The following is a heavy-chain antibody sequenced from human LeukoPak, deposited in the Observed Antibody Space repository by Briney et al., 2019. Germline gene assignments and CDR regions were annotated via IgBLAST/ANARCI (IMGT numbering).Heavy chain of an antibody. Sequence: PGGSLRLSCAASGFTFSSYSMNWVRQAPGKGLEWVSSISSSSSYIYYADSVKGRFTIFRDNAKNSLCLQMNSLRAEDTAVYYCAREEMATMYPYFDYWGQGTLVTVSS. V-gene: IGHV3-21*01. CDR3: AREEMATMYPYFDY. CDR1: GFTFSSYS. J-gene: IGHJ4*02. D-gene: IGHD5-24*01. CDR2: ISSSSSYI.